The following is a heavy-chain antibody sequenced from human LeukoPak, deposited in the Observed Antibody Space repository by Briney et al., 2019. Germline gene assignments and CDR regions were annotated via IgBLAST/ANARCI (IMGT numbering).Heavy chain of an antibody. D-gene: IGHD5-18*01. CDR1: GFTFSSYG. CDR2: IWYDGSNR. CDR3: AKDADTATIIYWYFDL. J-gene: IGHJ2*01. V-gene: IGHV3-33*06. Sequence: GRSLRLSCAASGFTFSSYGMHWVRQAPGKGLEWVAIIWYDGSNRYYADSVKGRFTISRDNSKNTLYLQMNSLRAEDTAMYYCAKDADTATIIYWYFDLWGRGTLVTVSS.